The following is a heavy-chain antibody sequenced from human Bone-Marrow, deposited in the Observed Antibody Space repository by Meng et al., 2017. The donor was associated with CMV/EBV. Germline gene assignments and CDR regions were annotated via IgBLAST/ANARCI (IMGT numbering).Heavy chain of an antibody. CDR3: ARVQTGTTGDYFDY. Sequence: GGSLRLSCAASGFTFSSYSMNWVRQAPGKGLEWVSSISSSSSYIYYADSVKGRFTISRDNAKNSLYLQMNSLRAEDTAVYYCARVQTGTTGDYFDYWGQGTLVTVSS. CDR1: GFTFSSYS. D-gene: IGHD1-7*01. V-gene: IGHV3-21*04. CDR2: ISSSSSYI. J-gene: IGHJ4*02.